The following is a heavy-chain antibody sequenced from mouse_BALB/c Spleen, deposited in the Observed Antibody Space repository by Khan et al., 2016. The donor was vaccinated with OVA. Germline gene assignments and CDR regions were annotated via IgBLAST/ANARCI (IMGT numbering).Heavy chain of an antibody. J-gene: IGHJ3*01. CDR1: GFSLTNYG. CDR2: IWAGGST. V-gene: IGHV2-9*02. Sequence: QVQLKESGPGLVAPSQSLSITCTVSGFSLTNYGLHWLRQPPGKGLEWLGVIWAGGSTNYNSALVSRLSFSKDNSKGQVFLKMNSLQTDDTAMYYCATLYGNEPYWGQGTLVTVSA. D-gene: IGHD2-1*01. CDR3: ATLYGNEPY.